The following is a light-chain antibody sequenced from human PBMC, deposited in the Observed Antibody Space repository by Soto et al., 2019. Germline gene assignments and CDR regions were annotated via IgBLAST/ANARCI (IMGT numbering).Light chain of an antibody. Sequence: QAVLTQPPSVSGAPGQRVTISCTGSSSNIGAGYDVHWYQQLPGTAPKLLIYKSDQRPSGVPDRFSGSKSGASASLAISGLQSEDEGDFYCVAWDGNLKGHVFGTGTKLTVL. CDR3: VAWDGNLKGHV. J-gene: IGLJ1*01. CDR1: SSNIGAGYD. V-gene: IGLV1-40*01. CDR2: KSD.